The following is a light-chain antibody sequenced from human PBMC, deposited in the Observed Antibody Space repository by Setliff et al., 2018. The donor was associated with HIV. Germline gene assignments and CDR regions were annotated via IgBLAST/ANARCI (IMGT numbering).Light chain of an antibody. V-gene: IGLV1-40*01. CDR3: QSYDTNLSGWV. CDR1: SSNIGAGYD. J-gene: IGLJ3*02. CDR2: GNS. Sequence: QSVLTQPPSVSGAPGKRVTISCTGSSSNIGAGYDVHWYQQLPGTAPKLLIYGNSSRPSGVPDQFSGSKSGTSASLAITGLQAEDEADYYCQSYDTNLSGWVFGGGTKVTVL.